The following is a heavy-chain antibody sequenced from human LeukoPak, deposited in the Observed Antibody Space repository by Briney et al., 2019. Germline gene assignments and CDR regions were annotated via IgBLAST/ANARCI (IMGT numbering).Heavy chain of an antibody. CDR1: GYTFTSYD. CDR3: ARGRAWLSANWFDP. V-gene: IGHV1-3*01. D-gene: IGHD3-22*01. Sequence: ASVKVSCKASGYTFTSYDINWVRQAPGQRLEWMGWINAGNGNTKYSQKFQGRVTITRDTSASTAYMELSSLRSEDTAVYYCARGRAWLSANWFDPWGQGTLVTVSS. CDR2: INAGNGNT. J-gene: IGHJ5*02.